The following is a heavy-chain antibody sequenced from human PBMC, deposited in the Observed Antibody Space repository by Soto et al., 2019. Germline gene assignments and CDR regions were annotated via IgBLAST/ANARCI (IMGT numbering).Heavy chain of an antibody. CDR1: GFTLSSYA. V-gene: IGHV3-23*01. D-gene: IGHD6-19*01. Sequence: EVQLLESGGGLVQPGGSLRLSCAASGFTLSSYAMSWVRQAPGKGLEWVSAISGSGGSTYYADSVKGRFTISRDNSKNTLYLQMNSLRAEDTAVYYCAKDDGMRIAVAGFDAFDIWGQGTMVTVSS. J-gene: IGHJ3*02. CDR3: AKDDGMRIAVAGFDAFDI. CDR2: ISGSGGST.